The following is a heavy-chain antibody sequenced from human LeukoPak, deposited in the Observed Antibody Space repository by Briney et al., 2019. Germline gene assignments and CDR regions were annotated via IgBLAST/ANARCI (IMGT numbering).Heavy chain of an antibody. V-gene: IGHV4-34*01. D-gene: IGHD5-24*01. J-gene: IGHJ6*03. CDR1: GGSFSGYY. CDR3: ARRSGAADGYNYDYYYYMDV. Sequence: PSETLSLTCAVYGGSFSGYYWNWIRKPPGEGLEWIGEINHSGSTNYNPSLKSRVTISVDTSKNQFSLKVNSVTAADTAVYYCARRSGAADGYNYDYYYYMDVWGRGTTVTVSS. CDR2: INHSGST.